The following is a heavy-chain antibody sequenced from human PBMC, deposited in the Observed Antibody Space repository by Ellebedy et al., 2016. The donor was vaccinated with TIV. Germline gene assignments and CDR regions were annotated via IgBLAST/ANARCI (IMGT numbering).Heavy chain of an antibody. V-gene: IGHV4-34*01. CDR1: GGSFSGYY. J-gene: IGHJ3*02. D-gene: IGHD3-22*01. Sequence: SETLSLTXAVYGGSFSGYYWSWIRQPPGKGLEWIGEINHSGSTNYNPSLKSRVTISVDTSKNQFSLKLSSVTAADTAVYYCATDYYDSSGEGAFDIWGQGTMVTVSS. CDR3: ATDYYDSSGEGAFDI. CDR2: INHSGST.